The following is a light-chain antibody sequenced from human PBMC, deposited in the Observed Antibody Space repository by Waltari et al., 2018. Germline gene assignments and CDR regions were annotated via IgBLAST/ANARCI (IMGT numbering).Light chain of an antibody. CDR1: SLPKQY. V-gene: IGLV3-25*03. CDR2: KDN. CDR3: QSADTTSVM. Sequence: SYELTQPPSVSVSPGQTARITCPGDSLPKQYVHWYQQKRGQAPVMLIYKDNERPSGIPERFSGSSSGTTVTLTISEVQAEDEADYYCQSADTTSVMFGGGTKVTVL. J-gene: IGLJ3*02.